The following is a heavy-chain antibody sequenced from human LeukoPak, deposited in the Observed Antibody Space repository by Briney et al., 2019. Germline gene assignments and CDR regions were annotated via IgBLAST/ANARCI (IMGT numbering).Heavy chain of an antibody. CDR1: GYTFTSYG. D-gene: IGHD6-19*01. V-gene: IGHV1-18*01. Sequence: GAPVTVSCKASGYTFTSYGISWVRQASGQGLEWMGWISAYNGNTNYAQKLQGRVTMTTDTSTSTAYMELSSLRSDDTAVYYFAKESAWGSGWYYFDYWGQGTLVTVSS. CDR3: AKESAWGSGWYYFDY. CDR2: ISAYNGNT. J-gene: IGHJ4*02.